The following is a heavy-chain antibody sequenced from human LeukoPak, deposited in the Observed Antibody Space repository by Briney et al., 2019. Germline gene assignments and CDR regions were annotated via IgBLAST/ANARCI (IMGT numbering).Heavy chain of an antibody. CDR1: GFTFSSYE. V-gene: IGHV3-48*03. J-gene: IGHJ4*02. D-gene: IGHD2-2*01. CDR2: ISSSGSTI. Sequence: PGGFLRLSCAASGFTFSSYEMNWVRQAPGKGLEWVSYISSSGSTIYYADSVKGRFTISRDNAKNSLYLQMNSLRAEDTAVYYCARDQYCSSTSCYGIDYWGQGTLVTVSS. CDR3: ARDQYCSSTSCYGIDY.